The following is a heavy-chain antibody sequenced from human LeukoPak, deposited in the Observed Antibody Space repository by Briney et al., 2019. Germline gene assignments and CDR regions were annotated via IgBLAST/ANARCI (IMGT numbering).Heavy chain of an antibody. Sequence: SETLSLTCTVSGGSISSSSYYWGWIRQPPGKGLEWIGSIYYSGSTYYNPSLKSRVTISVDTSKNQFSLKLSSVTAADTAVYYCARRYCSGGSCFPRHFDFWGQGTLVTASS. CDR1: GGSISSSSYY. V-gene: IGHV4-39*01. CDR3: ARRYCSGGSCFPRHFDF. D-gene: IGHD2-15*01. J-gene: IGHJ4*02. CDR2: IYYSGST.